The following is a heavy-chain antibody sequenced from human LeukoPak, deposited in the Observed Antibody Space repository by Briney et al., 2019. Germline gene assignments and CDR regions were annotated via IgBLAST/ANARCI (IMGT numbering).Heavy chain of an antibody. CDR3: ARVGAVGGVFRAFDI. J-gene: IGHJ3*02. CDR2: FYGGGST. V-gene: IGHV3-66*01. Sequence: GGSLRLSCAASGFTFSDAWMSWVRQAPGKGLEWVSGFYGGGSTDYADSVKGRFTISRDNSKNTLYLQMNSLRAEDTAVYYCARVGAVGGVFRAFDIWGQGTMVTVSS. CDR1: GFTFSDAW. D-gene: IGHD3-16*01.